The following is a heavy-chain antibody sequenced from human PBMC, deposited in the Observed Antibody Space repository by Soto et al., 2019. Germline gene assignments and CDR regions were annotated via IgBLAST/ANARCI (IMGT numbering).Heavy chain of an antibody. CDR3: VRGLSVVDP. CDR2: IYHSGST. V-gene: IGHV4-30-2*01. CDR1: GGSIISGGYS. D-gene: IGHD2-21*01. J-gene: IGHJ5*02. Sequence: SETLSLTCAVSGGSIISGGYSWIWIRQPPGKGLEWIGYIYHSGSTYYNPSLKSRVTISVDRSKNQFSLKLSPVTAADTAVYYCVRGLSVVDPWGQGTLVTVSS.